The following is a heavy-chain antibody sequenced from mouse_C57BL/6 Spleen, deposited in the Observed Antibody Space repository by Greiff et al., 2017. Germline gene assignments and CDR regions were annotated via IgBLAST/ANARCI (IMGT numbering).Heavy chain of an antibody. V-gene: IGHV1-74*01. J-gene: IGHJ4*01. CDR1: GYTFTSYW. D-gene: IGHD1-1*01. CDR2: IHPSDSDT. Sequence: VQLQQPGAELVKPGASVKVSCKASGYTFTSYWMHWVKQRPGQGLEWIGRIHPSDSDTNYNQKFKGKATLTVDKSSSPAYMQLSSLTSEDSAVYYCANYYDGSSPHYAMDYWGQGTSVTVSS. CDR3: ANYYDGSSPHYAMDY.